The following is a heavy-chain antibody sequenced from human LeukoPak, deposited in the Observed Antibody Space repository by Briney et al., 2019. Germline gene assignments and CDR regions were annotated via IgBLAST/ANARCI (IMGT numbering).Heavy chain of an antibody. Sequence: GGSLRLSCAAPGFTFSSYWMSWVRQAPGKGLEWVANINQDGSEKYYVDSVKGRFTISRDNAKNSLYLQVNSLRAEDTAVYYCARDADTSCYGYWGQGTLVTVSS. CDR3: ARDADTSCYGY. V-gene: IGHV3-7*01. CDR2: INQDGSEK. J-gene: IGHJ4*02. D-gene: IGHD2-2*01. CDR1: GFTFSSYW.